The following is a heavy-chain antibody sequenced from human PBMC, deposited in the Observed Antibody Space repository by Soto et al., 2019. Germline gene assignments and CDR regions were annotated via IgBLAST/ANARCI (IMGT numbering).Heavy chain of an antibody. CDR1: GFTFSIYS. V-gene: IGHV3-48*01. CDR3: ARRLPGYTIDAFDI. D-gene: IGHD6-13*01. Sequence: EVQLVESGGGLVQPGGSLRLSCAASGFTFSIYSMNWVRQAPGKGLDWVSYISSSSSTIYYADSVKGRFTISRDNAKHSLYLQVNSLRAEDTAVYYCARRLPGYTIDAFDIWGQGTMVTVSS. J-gene: IGHJ3*02. CDR2: ISSSSSTI.